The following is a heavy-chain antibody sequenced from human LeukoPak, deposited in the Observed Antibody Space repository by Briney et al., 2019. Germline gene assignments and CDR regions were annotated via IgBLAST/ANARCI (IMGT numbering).Heavy chain of an antibody. J-gene: IGHJ3*02. CDR1: GGSISSGGYY. V-gene: IGHV4-31*03. Sequence: SETLSLTCTVSGGSISSGGYYWSWIRQHPGKGLEWIGYIYYSGSTYYNPSLKSRVTISVDTSKNQFSLKLSSVTAADTAVYYCARFLGLTMVAFDIWGQGTMVTVSS. D-gene: IGHD3-10*01. CDR2: IYYSGST. CDR3: ARFLGLTMVAFDI.